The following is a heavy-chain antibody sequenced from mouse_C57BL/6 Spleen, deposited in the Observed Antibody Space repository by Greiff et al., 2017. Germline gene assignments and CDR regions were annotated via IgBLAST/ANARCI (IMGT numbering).Heavy chain of an antibody. CDR2: IDPSDSYT. V-gene: IGHV1-69*01. CDR1: GFTFTSSW. CDR3: ARSYGSSWAWCAY. Sequence: QVQLQQPVAELVMPGASVKLSCKASGFTFTSSWLHWVKQRPGQGLEWIGEIDPSDSYTNYNQKFKGKSTLTVDKSSSTAYMQLSSLTSEDSAVYYCARSYGSSWAWCAYWGQGTLVTVSA. D-gene: IGHD1-1*01. J-gene: IGHJ3*01.